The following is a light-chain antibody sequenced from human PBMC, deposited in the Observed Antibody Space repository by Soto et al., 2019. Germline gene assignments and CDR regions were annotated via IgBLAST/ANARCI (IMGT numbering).Light chain of an antibody. CDR1: QNIGDG. V-gene: IGKV1-39*01. CDR3: QTSWT. CDR2: AAS. J-gene: IGKJ2*01. Sequence: DIQMTQSPSSLSASVGDRVTITCRASQNIGDGLNWYQQNPGKAPKLLIYAASTLQSGVPSRFRGSGAGTDFTLTVSSLQPEDFGTFYCQTSWTFGQGTKVDIK.